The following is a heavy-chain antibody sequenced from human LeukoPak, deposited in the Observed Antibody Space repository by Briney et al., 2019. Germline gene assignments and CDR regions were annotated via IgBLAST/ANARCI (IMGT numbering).Heavy chain of an antibody. V-gene: IGHV4-39*07. CDR1: GGSISSSSYY. CDR3: ARTIAVAGTWDYYYYMDV. D-gene: IGHD6-19*01. CDR2: IYYSGST. Sequence: SETLSLTCTVSGGSISSSSYYWGWIRQPPGKGLEWIGSIYYSGSTYYNPSLKSRVTISVDTSKNQFSLKLSSVTAADTAVYYCARTIAVAGTWDYYYYMDVCGKGTTVTVSS. J-gene: IGHJ6*03.